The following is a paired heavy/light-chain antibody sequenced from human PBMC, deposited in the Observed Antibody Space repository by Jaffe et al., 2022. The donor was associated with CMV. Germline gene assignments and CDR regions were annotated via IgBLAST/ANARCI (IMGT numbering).Heavy chain of an antibody. CDR2: ITHSGVT. J-gene: IGHJ2*01. CDR1: GGSFNDYH. D-gene: IGHD1-7*01. Sequence: QVRLQQWGAGLLKPSETLSLTCAVYGGSFNDYHWSWIRQSPGKGLEWIGEITHSGVTNYNPSVESRLTLSIDTSKKQFSLKLTSVTAADTAVYYCARGRAPFSRASNWNWAWDLDLWGRGTLLTVAS. V-gene: IGHV4-34*02. CDR3: ARGRAPFSRASNWNWAWDLDL.
Light chain of an antibody. CDR2: RSS. CDR3: QQYTESPST. Sequence: DIQMTQSPSTLSASVGDRVTITCRASEDIHTYLAWYQQIPGNAPNLLISRSSTLESGVPSRFSGGGSGTEFTLTISSLQPDDFATYFCQQYTESPSTFGQGTRVEIK. J-gene: IGKJ1*01. V-gene: IGKV1-5*03. CDR1: EDIHTY.